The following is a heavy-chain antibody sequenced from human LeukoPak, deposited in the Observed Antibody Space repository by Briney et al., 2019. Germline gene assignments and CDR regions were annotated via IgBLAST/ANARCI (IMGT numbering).Heavy chain of an antibody. CDR2: IRQDGNEK. D-gene: IGHD6-13*01. CDR3: ARDGTAPGLYFDL. V-gene: IGHV3-7*01. Sequence: PGGSLRLSCAVSGFTFNNYWMNWVRQAPGKGLEWVASIRQDGNEKSYVDSLKARFTIPRDNAKHLLYFQMSSLRAEDTAVYYCARDGTAPGLYFDLWGQGTLVTVSS. CDR1: GFTFNNYW. J-gene: IGHJ4*01.